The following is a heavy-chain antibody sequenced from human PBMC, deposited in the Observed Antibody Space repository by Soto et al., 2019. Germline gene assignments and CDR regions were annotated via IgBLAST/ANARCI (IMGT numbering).Heavy chain of an antibody. D-gene: IGHD3-9*01. Sequence: QVQLLESGPGRVKPSETLSLTCSVSGDSIRSDFWSWIRQPPGKGLEWIGYVSYTGSTNYNPSLNSRVTISIDTSKNEFSLKVSSVTAADTAVYYCARAVYDGLSAYYVDYWGQGTLVSVSS. CDR2: VSYTGST. J-gene: IGHJ4*02. CDR1: GDSIRSDF. V-gene: IGHV4-59*01. CDR3: ARAVYDGLSAYYVDY.